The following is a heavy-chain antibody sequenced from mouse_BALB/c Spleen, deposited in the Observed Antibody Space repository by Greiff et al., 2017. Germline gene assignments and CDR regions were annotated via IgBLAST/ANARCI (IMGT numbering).Heavy chain of an antibody. Sequence: VQLQESGAGLVKPGASVKLSCKASGYTFTEYIIHWVKQRSGQGLEWIGWFYPGSGSIKYNEKFKDKATLTADKSSSTVYMELSRLTSEDSAVYFCARHASTMITAAWFAYWGQGTLVTVSA. J-gene: IGHJ3*01. CDR3: ARHASTMITAAWFAY. D-gene: IGHD2-4*01. CDR1: GYTFTEYI. V-gene: IGHV1-62-2*01. CDR2: FYPGSGSI.